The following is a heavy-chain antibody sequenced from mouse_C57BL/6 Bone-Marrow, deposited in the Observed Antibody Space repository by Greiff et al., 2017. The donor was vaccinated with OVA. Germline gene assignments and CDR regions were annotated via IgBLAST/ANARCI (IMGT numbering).Heavy chain of an antibody. D-gene: IGHD1-1*01. CDR3: ARYDYYGSDY. CDR1: GFTFTDYY. J-gene: IGHJ2*01. V-gene: IGHV7-3*01. Sequence: EVQLVESGGGLVQPGGSLSLSCAASGFTFTDYYMSWVRQPPGKALEWLGFIRNKANGYTKEYSASVKGRFTISRDNSQSILYLQMNALGAEDSATYYGARYDYYGSDYWGQGTTLTVSS. CDR2: IRNKANGYTK.